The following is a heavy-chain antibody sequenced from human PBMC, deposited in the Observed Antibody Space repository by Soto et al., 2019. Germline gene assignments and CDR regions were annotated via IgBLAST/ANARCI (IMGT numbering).Heavy chain of an antibody. CDR2: IYHSGST. CDR3: ARAGELFSWGAFDI. J-gene: IGHJ3*02. V-gene: IGHV4-30-2*01. Sequence: PSETLSLTCAVSGGSISSGGYSWSWIRQPPGKGLEWIGYIYHSGSTYYNPSLKSRVTISVDRSKNQFSLKLSSVTAADTAVYYCARAGELFSWGAFDIWGQGTMVTVSS. CDR1: GGSISSGGYS. D-gene: IGHD3-10*01.